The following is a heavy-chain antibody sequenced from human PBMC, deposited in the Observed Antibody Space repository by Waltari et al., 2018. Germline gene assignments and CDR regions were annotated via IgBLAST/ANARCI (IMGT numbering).Heavy chain of an antibody. V-gene: IGHV3-21*01. Sequence: EVQLVESGGGLVKPGGSLRLSCAASGFTFSSYSMNWVRPAPGKGLEWVSSISSSSSYIYYADSVKGRFTISRDNAKNSLYLQMNSLRAEDTAVYYCASAVAGTGALWGRFDYWGQGTLVTVSS. CDR3: ASAVAGTGALWGRFDY. CDR2: ISSSSSYI. J-gene: IGHJ4*02. CDR1: GFTFSSYS. D-gene: IGHD6-19*01.